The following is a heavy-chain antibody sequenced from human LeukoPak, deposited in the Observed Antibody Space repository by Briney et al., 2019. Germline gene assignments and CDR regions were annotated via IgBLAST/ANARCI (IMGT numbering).Heavy chain of an antibody. CDR3: ARVRWGGLYYFDY. CDR1: GFTFSSYW. V-gene: IGHV3-74*01. J-gene: IGHJ4*02. D-gene: IGHD3-16*01. Sequence: GGSLRLSCAASGFTFSSYWMHWVRQAPGKGLVGVSRINSDGGSTNYADSVKGRFTISRDNAKNTLYLQMNSLRAEDTAVYYCARVRWGGLYYFDYWGQGTLVTVSS. CDR2: INSDGGST.